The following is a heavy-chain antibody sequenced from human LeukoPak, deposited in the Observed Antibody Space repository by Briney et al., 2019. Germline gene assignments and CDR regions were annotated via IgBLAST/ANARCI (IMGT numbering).Heavy chain of an antibody. CDR1: GFTFSDYC. Sequence: GGSLRLSCAVSGFTFSDYCMTWIRQAPGKGLEWISYISSSGSNIYYADSVKGRFTIARDNAKNSVYLQMNSLRVEDTAVYYCARESSWSFDYWGQGTLLTVSS. J-gene: IGHJ4*02. D-gene: IGHD6-13*01. CDR2: ISSSGSNI. CDR3: ARESSWSFDY. V-gene: IGHV3-11*01.